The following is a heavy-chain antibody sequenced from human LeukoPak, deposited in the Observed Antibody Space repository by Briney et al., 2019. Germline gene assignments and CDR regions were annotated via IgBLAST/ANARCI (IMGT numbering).Heavy chain of an antibody. D-gene: IGHD3-10*01. Sequence: ASVKVSCKASGYTFTGYYMHWVRQAPGQGLAWMGWINPNSGGTNYAQKFQGRVTMTRDTSIRTAYMELSRLRSDDTAVYYCARDPYGTWYFDLWGRGTLVTVSS. J-gene: IGHJ2*01. V-gene: IGHV1-2*02. CDR2: INPNSGGT. CDR1: GYTFTGYY. CDR3: ARDPYGTWYFDL.